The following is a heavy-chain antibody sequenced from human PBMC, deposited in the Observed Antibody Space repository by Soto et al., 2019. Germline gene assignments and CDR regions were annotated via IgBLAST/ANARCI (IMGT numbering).Heavy chain of an antibody. Sequence: SQSLSPTSPVATLSLPTYYRSWVRQPAGKGLEWIGRIYPSGSPNYNPSLKSRVAMSVDTSKNHFSLRLSSVTAADTAVYYCARDRATGTFDPWGQGTLVTVSS. V-gene: IGHV4-4*07. CDR2: IYPSGSP. J-gene: IGHJ5*02. CDR1: TLSLPTYY. CDR3: ARDRATGTFDP.